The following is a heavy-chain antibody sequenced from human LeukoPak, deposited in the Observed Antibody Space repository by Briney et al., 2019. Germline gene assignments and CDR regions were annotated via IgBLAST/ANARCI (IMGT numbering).Heavy chain of an antibody. CDR3: AGRGQRYFRD. CDR2: IYRFGNT. V-gene: IGHV4-4*08. J-gene: IGHJ1*01. CDR1: GDSISSDY. Sequence: PETLSLTCTVSGDSISSDYWSWIRQPPGKGLEWVGYIYRFGNTDYSPALMRRVTISLDTSQKQLSLNLTSVTAADTAVYYCAGRGQRYFRDWGQGTLVTVSS.